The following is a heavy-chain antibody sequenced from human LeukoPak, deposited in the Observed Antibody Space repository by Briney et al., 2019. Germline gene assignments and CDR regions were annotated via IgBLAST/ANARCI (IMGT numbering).Heavy chain of an antibody. J-gene: IGHJ6*04. CDR2: INSDGSST. CDR1: GFTFSSYW. Sequence: GGSLRLSCAASGFTFSSYWMHWVRQAPGKGLVWVSRINSDGSSTSYADSVEGRFTISRDNAKNTLYLQMNSLRAEDTAVYYCARAPVVVATTHYYYYGMDVWGKGTTVTVSS. D-gene: IGHD2-15*01. V-gene: IGHV3-74*01. CDR3: ARAPVVVATTHYYYYGMDV.